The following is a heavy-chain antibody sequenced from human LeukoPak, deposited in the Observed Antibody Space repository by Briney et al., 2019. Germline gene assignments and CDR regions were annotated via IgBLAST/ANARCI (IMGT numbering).Heavy chain of an antibody. CDR3: ARHLNPGRRLLWFGDYYYYYGMDV. Sequence: PSETLSLTCAVSGGSISSSSYYWGWIRQPPGKGLEWIGSIYYSGSPHYNPSLKSRVTISVDTSKNQFSLKLSSVTAADTAVYYCARHLNPGRRLLWFGDYYYYYGMDVWGQGTTVTVSS. CDR2: IYYSGSP. V-gene: IGHV4-39*01. CDR1: GGSISSSSYY. J-gene: IGHJ6*02. D-gene: IGHD3-10*01.